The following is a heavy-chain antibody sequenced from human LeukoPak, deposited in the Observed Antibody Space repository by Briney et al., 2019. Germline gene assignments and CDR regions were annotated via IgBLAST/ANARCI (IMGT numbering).Heavy chain of an antibody. CDR2: IYYSGST. CDR1: GGSVSSGSYY. Sequence: SETLSLTCTVSGGSVSSGSYYWSWIRQPPGKGLEWIGDIYYSGSTNYNPSLKSRVTISVDTSKNQFSLKLSSVTAVDTAVYYCARDYCSGGSCYVGYWGQGTLVTVSS. CDR3: ARDYCSGGSCYVGY. D-gene: IGHD2-15*01. J-gene: IGHJ4*02. V-gene: IGHV4-61*01.